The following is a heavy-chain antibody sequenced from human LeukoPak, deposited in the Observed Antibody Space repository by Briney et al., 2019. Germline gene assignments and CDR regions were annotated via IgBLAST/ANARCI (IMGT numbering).Heavy chain of an antibody. CDR3: ARSGDSYSGSYFDY. J-gene: IGHJ4*02. CDR1: GFTFSTYN. CDR2: ISSSSSTI. D-gene: IGHD1-26*01. V-gene: IGHV3-48*04. Sequence: PGGSLRLSCAASGFTFSTYNMNWVRQAPGKGLEWVSYISSSSSTIYYADSVKGRFTISRDNAKNSLYLQMNSLRAEDTAVYYCARSGDSYSGSYFDYWGQGTLVTVSS.